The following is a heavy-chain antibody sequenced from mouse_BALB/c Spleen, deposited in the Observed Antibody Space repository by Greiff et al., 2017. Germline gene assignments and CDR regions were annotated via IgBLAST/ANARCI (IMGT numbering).Heavy chain of an antibody. V-gene: IGHV14-3*02. CDR3: ARGYGSSSFAY. Sequence: VQLQQSGAELVKPGASVKLSCTASGFNIKDIYMHWVKQRPEQGLEWIGRIDPANGNTKYDPKFQGKATITADTSSNTAYLQLSSLTSEDTAVYYCARGYGSSSFAYWGQGTLVTVSA. D-gene: IGHD1-1*01. CDR2: IDPANGNT. J-gene: IGHJ3*01. CDR1: GFNIKDIY.